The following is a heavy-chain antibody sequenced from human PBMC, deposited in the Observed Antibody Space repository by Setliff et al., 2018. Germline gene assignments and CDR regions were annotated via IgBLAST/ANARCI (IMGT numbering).Heavy chain of an antibody. J-gene: IGHJ5*02. CDR3: AGDVRYYYGSGSYYNDWFDP. CDR2: IYTSGST. Sequence: SETLSLTCAVSGGSISSGSYYWSWIRQPAGKGLEWIGRIYTSGSTNYNPSLKSRVTISVDTSKNQFSLKLSSVTAADTAVYYCAGDVRYYYGSGSYYNDWFDPWGQGTLVTVSS. CDR1: GGSISSGSYY. D-gene: IGHD3-10*01. V-gene: IGHV4-61*02.